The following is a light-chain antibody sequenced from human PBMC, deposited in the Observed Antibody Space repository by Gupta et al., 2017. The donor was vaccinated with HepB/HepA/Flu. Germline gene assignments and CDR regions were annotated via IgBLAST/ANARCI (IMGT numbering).Light chain of an antibody. J-gene: IGKJ1*01. CDR1: QGISNY. V-gene: IGKV1-27*01. CDR2: AAS. CDR3: QKYNSDPWT. Sequence: QSPSSLSASVGDRVTITCRASQGISNYLAWSQQKPGKVPKLLIYAASTLQSGVPSRFSGSGSGTDFTLTISSMKPEDVSTYYCQKYNSDPWTFGQGTKVEIK.